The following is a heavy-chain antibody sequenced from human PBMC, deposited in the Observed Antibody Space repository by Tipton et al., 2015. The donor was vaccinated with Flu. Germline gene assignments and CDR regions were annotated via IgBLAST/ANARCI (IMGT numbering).Heavy chain of an antibody. CDR2: INQGGSEK. Sequence: GSLRLSCAASGFSFSSYWMSWVRQAPGKGLEWVANINQGGSEKYYVDSVKGRFTISRDNAKNSIFLQMNTLRAEDTAVYYCARGGWGYSDYDFDGFASWGQGTLVTVSS. CDR1: GFSFSSYW. V-gene: IGHV3-7*01. J-gene: IGHJ5*01. CDR3: ARGGWGYSDYDFDGFAS. D-gene: IGHD5-12*01.